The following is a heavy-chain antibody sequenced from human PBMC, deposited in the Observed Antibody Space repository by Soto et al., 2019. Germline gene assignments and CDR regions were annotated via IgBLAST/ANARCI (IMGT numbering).Heavy chain of an antibody. CDR3: ARWATVTNDF. D-gene: IGHD4-17*01. V-gene: IGHV1-18*01. J-gene: IGHJ4*02. CDR1: DYTFTNYD. CDR2: ISTGNGNT. Sequence: QVQLVQSGAEVKKPGASVIISCKASDYTFTNYDFNWVRQAPGQGLEWMGWISTGNGNTKYAQTFQGRVTMTTDTATRTAYMELRSLTSADTAGYYCARWATVTNDFWGQGTRVTVSS.